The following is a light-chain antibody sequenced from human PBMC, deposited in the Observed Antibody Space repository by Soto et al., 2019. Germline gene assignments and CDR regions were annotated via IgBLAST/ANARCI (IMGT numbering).Light chain of an antibody. Sequence: EIVLTQSPGTLSLSPGERATLSCRASQSVSSSYLAWYQQTPGQAPRLLIYGASGRATGMPDRFSGSGSGTDFPLTISRLEPEDFAVYYWQQYGSSLWTFGQGTKVEIK. CDR3: QQYGSSLWT. J-gene: IGKJ1*01. CDR1: QSVSSSY. V-gene: IGKV3-20*01. CDR2: GAS.